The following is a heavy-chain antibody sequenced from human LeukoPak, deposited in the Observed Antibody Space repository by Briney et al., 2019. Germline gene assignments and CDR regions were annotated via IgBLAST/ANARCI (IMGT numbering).Heavy chain of an antibody. CDR1: GFTFSGSA. CDR3: TRDSGTYNWFDP. V-gene: IGHV3-73*01. CDR2: IDKKDKGYSTAT. D-gene: IGHD1-26*01. J-gene: IGHJ5*02. Sequence: PGGSLRLSCAASGFTFSGSAIHWVRQSSGKGLEWVGQIDKKDKGYSTATAKAGSMKGRYTISRDDSINTAYLQMKSLKTEDTALYYCTRDSGTYNWFDPWGQGTLVTVSS.